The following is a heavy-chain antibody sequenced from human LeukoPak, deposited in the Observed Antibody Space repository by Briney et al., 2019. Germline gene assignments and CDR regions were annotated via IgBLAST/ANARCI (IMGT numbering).Heavy chain of an antibody. Sequence: GASVKVSCKASGYTFTSYDISWVRQAPGQGLEWMGWINGYKGDTKYAQKLQGRVTMTTDTPTNTAYMDLRSLRSDDTAVYYCAREDSREYHFDYWGQGTLVTVSS. CDR1: GYTFTSYD. J-gene: IGHJ4*02. D-gene: IGHD3-10*01. CDR3: AREDSREYHFDY. CDR2: INGYKGDT. V-gene: IGHV1-18*01.